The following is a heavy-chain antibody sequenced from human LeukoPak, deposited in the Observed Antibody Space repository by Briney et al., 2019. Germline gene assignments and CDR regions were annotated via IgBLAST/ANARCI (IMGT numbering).Heavy chain of an antibody. CDR1: GFTFSSYA. Sequence: GGSLRLSCAASGFTFSSYAMSWVRQAPGKGLEWVSAISGSGGSTYYADSVKGRFTSRDNSKNTLYLQMNSLRAEDTAVYYCANDPSNYYDSSGSAAEDAFDIWGQGTMVTVSS. J-gene: IGHJ3*02. D-gene: IGHD3-22*01. CDR2: ISGSGGST. V-gene: IGHV3-23*01. CDR3: ANDPSNYYDSSGSAAEDAFDI.